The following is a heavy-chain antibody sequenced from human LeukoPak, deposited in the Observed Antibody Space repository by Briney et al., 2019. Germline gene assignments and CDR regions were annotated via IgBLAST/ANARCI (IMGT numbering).Heavy chain of an antibody. CDR2: IKQDGSEK. D-gene: IGHD3-16*02. CDR3: ARGIVAEWSSPHAFDI. V-gene: IGHV3-7*01. CDR1: GFTFSSYW. J-gene: IGHJ3*02. Sequence: GGSLRLSCAASGFTFSSYWMSWVRQAPGKGLEWVANIKQDGSEKYYVDSVKGRFTISRDNAKNSLYLQMNSLRAEDTAVYYCARGIVAEWSSPHAFDIWGQGTMVTVSS.